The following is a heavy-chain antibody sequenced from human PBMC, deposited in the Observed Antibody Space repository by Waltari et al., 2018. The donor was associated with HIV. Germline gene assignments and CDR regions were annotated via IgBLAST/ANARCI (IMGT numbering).Heavy chain of an antibody. CDR3: VRDSYGFDI. CDR1: QDSLSSNSAA. J-gene: IGHJ6*01. V-gene: IGHV6-1*02. CDR2: TFSRSQWRF. Sequence: QVRLQQSGPGLMKTSQTLSLTCDISQDSLSSNSAAWNWVRRSHSRGFEWLGKTFSRSQWRFDYAGSLKGRLSISVDIAMNQFSLHLTSLIPDDTATYYCVRDSYGFDIWGQGSPVNV.